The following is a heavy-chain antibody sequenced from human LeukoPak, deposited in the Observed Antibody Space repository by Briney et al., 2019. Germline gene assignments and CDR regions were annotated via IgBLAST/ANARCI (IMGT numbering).Heavy chain of an antibody. CDR2: INDSGDST. D-gene: IGHD3-16*02. Sequence: GGSLRLSCAASGFTFSSFAMSWVRQAPGKGLEWVSGINDSGDSTYYADSVKGRFTISRDNSKNTLYLQMNSLRAEDTAVYYCAKLRGSYRNSYHMDVWGKGTTVTVSS. CDR1: GFTFSSFA. CDR3: AKLRGSYRNSYHMDV. V-gene: IGHV3-23*01. J-gene: IGHJ6*03.